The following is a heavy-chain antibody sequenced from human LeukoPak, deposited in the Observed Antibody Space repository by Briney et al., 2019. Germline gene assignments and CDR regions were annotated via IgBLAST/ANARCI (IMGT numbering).Heavy chain of an antibody. Sequence: GGSLRLSCSASGFTFSSYAMHWVRQAPGKGLEYVSAISSNGSSTYYADSVKGRFTIPRDDSKNTLYLQMSSLRAEDTAVYYCIVATIGLSVYLDYWGQGTLVTVSS. V-gene: IGHV3-64D*06. CDR3: IVATIGLSVYLDY. J-gene: IGHJ4*02. D-gene: IGHD5-12*01. CDR2: ISSNGSST. CDR1: GFTFSSYA.